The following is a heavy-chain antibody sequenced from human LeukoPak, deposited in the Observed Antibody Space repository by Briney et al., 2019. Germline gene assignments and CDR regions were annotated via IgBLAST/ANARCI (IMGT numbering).Heavy chain of an antibody. Sequence: PSETLSLTCSASDDSISRSSYYWGWIRQPPGKGLEWIGTFYYSGFTYYNPSLKNRVTISVDTSKNQFSLKLSSVTAEDTAVYYCARLKVGTTHPDYWGQGTLVTVSS. CDR2: FYYSGFT. J-gene: IGHJ4*02. CDR3: ARLKVGTTHPDY. D-gene: IGHD1-26*01. CDR1: DDSISRSSYY. V-gene: IGHV4-39*01.